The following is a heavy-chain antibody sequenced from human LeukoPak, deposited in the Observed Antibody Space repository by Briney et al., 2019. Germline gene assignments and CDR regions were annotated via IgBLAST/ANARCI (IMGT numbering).Heavy chain of an antibody. V-gene: IGHV3-23*01. D-gene: IGHD7-27*01. CDR3: AKETGGFDY. CDR1: GFTVSTNY. CDR2: ISGSGGNT. J-gene: IGHJ4*02. Sequence: GGSLTLSCAASGFTVSTNYMSWVRQAPGKGLEWVSTISGSGGNTFYADSVKGRFTISRDNSKNTLYLQMNSLRAEDTAIYYCAKETGGFDYWGQGTLVTVSS.